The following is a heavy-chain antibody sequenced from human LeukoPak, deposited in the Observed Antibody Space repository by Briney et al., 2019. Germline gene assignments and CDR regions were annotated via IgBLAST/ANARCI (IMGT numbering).Heavy chain of an antibody. Sequence: PGGSLRLSCAASGFTFSSYWMSWVRQAPGKGLEWVANIKQDGSEKYYVDSVKGRFTISRDNAKNSLYLQMNSLRAEDTAVYYCATGWDYDFWSGYVFDYWGQGTLVTVSS. CDR3: ATGWDYDFWSGYVFDY. D-gene: IGHD3-3*01. V-gene: IGHV3-7*01. CDR2: IKQDGSEK. J-gene: IGHJ4*02. CDR1: GFTFSSYW.